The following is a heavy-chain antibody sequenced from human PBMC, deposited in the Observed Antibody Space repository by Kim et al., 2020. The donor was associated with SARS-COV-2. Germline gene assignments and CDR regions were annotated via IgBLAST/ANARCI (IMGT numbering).Heavy chain of an antibody. CDR2: ISWDSGSI. Sequence: GGSLRLSCAASGFTFDDYAMHWVRQAPGKGLEWVSGISWDSGSIGYADSVKGRFTISRDNAKNSLYLQMNSLRAEDTALYYCAKDIVATKYCYFDLWGRGTLVTVSS. CDR3: AKDIVATKYCYFDL. J-gene: IGHJ2*01. D-gene: IGHD5-12*01. CDR1: GFTFDDYA. V-gene: IGHV3-9*01.